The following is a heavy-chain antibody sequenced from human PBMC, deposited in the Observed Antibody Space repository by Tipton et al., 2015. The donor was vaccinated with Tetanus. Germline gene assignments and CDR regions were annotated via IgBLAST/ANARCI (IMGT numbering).Heavy chain of an antibody. CDR3: ARGPRTRIYDSSGYSFRYFYGMDV. V-gene: IGHV4-34*01. D-gene: IGHD3-22*01. J-gene: IGHJ6*02. Sequence: TMSLTCAVYGGSFTDYSWSWIRQPPGQGLEWIGEVNQAGNTDYIPSLKGRVTMSLDTSKSQLSLNLSSVTAPDTAVYYCARGPRTRIYDSSGYSFRYFYGMDVWGLGATVPVSS. CDR1: GGSFTDYS. CDR2: VNQAGNT.